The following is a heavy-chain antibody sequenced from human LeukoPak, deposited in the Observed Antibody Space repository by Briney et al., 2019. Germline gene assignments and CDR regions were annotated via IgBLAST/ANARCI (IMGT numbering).Heavy chain of an antibody. CDR3: ARHRTPVLRFLEWLFGYFDY. D-gene: IGHD3-3*01. Sequence: AAALKFSCKGSGYSFTSYCICWVRQIRRKRLEWMGIIYPVDSDTSYSPSLQGQVTISAYKAISTSYLQWSSLKASDTAMYYCARHRTPVLRFLEWLFGYFDYWGQGTLVTVSS. V-gene: IGHV5-51*01. CDR1: GYSFTSYC. CDR2: IYPVDSDT. J-gene: IGHJ4*02.